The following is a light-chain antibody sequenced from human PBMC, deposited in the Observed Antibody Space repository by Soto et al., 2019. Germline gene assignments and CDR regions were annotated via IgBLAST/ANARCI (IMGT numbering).Light chain of an antibody. V-gene: IGKV3D-15*01. CDR1: QSVNTN. J-gene: IGKJ4*02. Sequence: EIVMTPSPATLSVSPGERATFSCRASQSVNTNLAWYQLKPGQAPRLLIYDISTRATGIPARFSGSGSGTEFTLTISSLQSEDFAVYYCQQYNSWPLTFGGGTKVDIK. CDR2: DIS. CDR3: QQYNSWPLT.